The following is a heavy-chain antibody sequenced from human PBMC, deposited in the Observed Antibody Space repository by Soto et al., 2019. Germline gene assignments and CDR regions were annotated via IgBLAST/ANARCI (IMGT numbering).Heavy chain of an antibody. Sequence: ASVKGSCKASGYTFTSYGISWVRQAPGQGLEWMGWISAYNGNTNYAQKLQGRVTMTTDTSTSTAYMELRSLRSDDTAVYYCARGRRSGYSYGYFDYWGQGTQVTVSS. J-gene: IGHJ4*02. V-gene: IGHV1-18*01. CDR2: ISAYNGNT. CDR1: GYTFTSYG. D-gene: IGHD5-18*01. CDR3: ARGRRSGYSYGYFDY.